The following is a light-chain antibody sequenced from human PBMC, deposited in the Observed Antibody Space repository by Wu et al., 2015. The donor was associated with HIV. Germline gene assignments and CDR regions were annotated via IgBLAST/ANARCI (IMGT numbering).Light chain of an antibody. CDR1: QSVSSY. J-gene: IGKJ1*01. Sequence: EIVLTQSPATLSLSPGERATLSCRASQSVSSYLAWYRQKPGQAPRLLIYDASNRATGIPARFSGSGSGTDFTLTISRLEPEDFAVYYCQQRSNWPRTFGQGTKVEMK. CDR3: QQRSNWPRT. CDR2: DAS. V-gene: IGKV3-11*01.